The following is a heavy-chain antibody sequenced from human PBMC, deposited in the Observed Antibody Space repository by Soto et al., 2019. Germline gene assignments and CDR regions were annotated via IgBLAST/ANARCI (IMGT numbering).Heavy chain of an antibody. V-gene: IGHV1-18*01. D-gene: IGHD2-15*01. Sequence: GASVKVSCKASGYTFTSYDINWARQAPGQGLEWMGWISAYNGNTNYAQMLQGRVTMTTDTSTSTAYMELNSLRAEDTAVYYCATAKLLLPWLFDYWGQGTLVTVSS. CDR1: GYTFTSYD. J-gene: IGHJ4*02. CDR3: ATAKLLLPWLFDY. CDR2: ISAYNGNT.